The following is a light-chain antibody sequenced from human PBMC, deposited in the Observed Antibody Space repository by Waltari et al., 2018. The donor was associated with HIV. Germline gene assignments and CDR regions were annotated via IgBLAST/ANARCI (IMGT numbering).Light chain of an antibody. J-gene: IGLJ2*01. CDR3: AAWDDSLSGFVV. Sequence: QSVLTQPPPASGRPGQGATISCSGSTSIIGSHPVNWYRQLPGTAPKLLIFGNHERPSGVPDRFSGSKSGTSASLIISGLQSEDEADYYCAAWDDSLSGFVVFGGGTKLTVL. CDR2: GNH. V-gene: IGLV1-44*01. CDR1: TSIIGSHP.